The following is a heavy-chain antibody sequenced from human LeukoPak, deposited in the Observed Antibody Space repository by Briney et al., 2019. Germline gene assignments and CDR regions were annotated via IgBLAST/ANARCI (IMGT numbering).Heavy chain of an antibody. J-gene: IGHJ4*02. CDR1: GGSISSYY. CDR3: ARDYYGSGSYYD. CDR2: IYYSGST. V-gene: IGHV4-59*01. D-gene: IGHD3-10*01. Sequence: SETLSLTCTVSGGSISSYYWSWIRQAPGKGLEWIGYIYYSGSTNYNPSLKSRVTISVDTSKNQFSLRLRSVTAADTAVYYCARDYYGSGSYYDWGQGTLVTVSS.